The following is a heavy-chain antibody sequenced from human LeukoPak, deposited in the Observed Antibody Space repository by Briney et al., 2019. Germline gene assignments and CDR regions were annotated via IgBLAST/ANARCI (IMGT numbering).Heavy chain of an antibody. CDR3: ARVLEAASFDY. D-gene: IGHD6-13*01. J-gene: IGHJ4*02. V-gene: IGHV3-21*01. Sequence: PGGSLRLSCAASGFTFSSYSMNWVRQAPGKGLGWVSSISSSSSYIYYADSVRGRFTMSRDNAKNSLYLQMNSLRAEDTAVYYCARVLEAASFDYWGQGTPVTVSS. CDR1: GFTFSSYS. CDR2: ISSSSSYI.